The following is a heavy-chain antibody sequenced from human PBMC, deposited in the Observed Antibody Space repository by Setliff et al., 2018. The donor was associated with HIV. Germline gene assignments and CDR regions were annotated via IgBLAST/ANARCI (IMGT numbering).Heavy chain of an antibody. J-gene: IGHJ6*02. D-gene: IGHD6-19*01. Sequence: PSETLSLTCTVSGGSFSSGDYSWTWIRQPPGKGLEWIGFIFYSGSTHQNPSLKSRVTISVDSSKNHFSLILSSVTAADTAVYFCARILGSRYYYGMDVWGPGTTVTVSS. V-gene: IGHV4-30-4*08. CDR1: GGSFSSGDYS. CDR2: IFYSGST. CDR3: ARILGSRYYYGMDV.